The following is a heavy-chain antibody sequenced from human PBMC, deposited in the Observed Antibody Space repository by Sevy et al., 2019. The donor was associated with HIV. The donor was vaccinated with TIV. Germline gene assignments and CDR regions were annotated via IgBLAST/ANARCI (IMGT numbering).Heavy chain of an antibody. CDR3: ASWGGILAAAGGC. J-gene: IGHJ4*02. Sequence: GGSLRLSCVGSGFTFNSFWMHWVRQAPGKGLVWVSHINSDGSTTDYADSVKGRFTISRDNAKNTLYLQMNSRRVEDTAVYYCASWGGILAAAGGCWGRGTLVTVSS. D-gene: IGHD6-13*01. CDR1: GFTFNSFW. CDR2: INSDGSTT. V-gene: IGHV3-74*01.